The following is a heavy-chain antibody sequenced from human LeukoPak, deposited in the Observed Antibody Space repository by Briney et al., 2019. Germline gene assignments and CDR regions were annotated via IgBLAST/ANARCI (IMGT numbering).Heavy chain of an antibody. Sequence: GGSLRLSCAASGFTVSSNYMSWVRQAPGKGLEWVSVIYSGGSTYYADSVKGRFTISRDNSKNTLYLQMNSLRAEDTAVYYCARAKLYAAAGFDYWGQGTLVTVSS. CDR3: ARAKLYAAAGFDY. CDR1: GFTVSSNY. D-gene: IGHD2-2*01. CDR2: IYSGGST. V-gene: IGHV3-53*01. J-gene: IGHJ4*02.